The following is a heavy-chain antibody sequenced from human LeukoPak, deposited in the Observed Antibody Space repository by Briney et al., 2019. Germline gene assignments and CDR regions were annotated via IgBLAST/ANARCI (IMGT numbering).Heavy chain of an antibody. CDR2: INPNSGGT. J-gene: IGHJ4*02. Sequence: ASVKVSCKASGYTFTGYYMHWVRQAPGQGLEWMGWINPNSGGTNYAQKFQGRVTMTRDTSISTAYMELSRMRSDDTAVYYCARGTYCSGGSSYSVYFDYWGQGTLVTVSS. D-gene: IGHD2-15*01. CDR3: ARGTYCSGGSSYSVYFDY. CDR1: GYTFTGYY. V-gene: IGHV1-2*02.